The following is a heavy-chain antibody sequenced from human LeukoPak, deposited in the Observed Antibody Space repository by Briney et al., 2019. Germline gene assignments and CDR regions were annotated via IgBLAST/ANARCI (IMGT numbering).Heavy chain of an antibody. Sequence: GGSLRLSCAASGFTFSSYEMNWVRQAPGKGLEWVSYISSSGSTIYYADSVKGRFTISRDNAKNSLYLQMNSLRAEDTAVYYCVRTRTSIHRAFDYWGQGTLVTVSS. D-gene: IGHD2-2*01. CDR3: VRTRTSIHRAFDY. CDR1: GFTFSSYE. V-gene: IGHV3-48*03. J-gene: IGHJ4*02. CDR2: ISSSGSTI.